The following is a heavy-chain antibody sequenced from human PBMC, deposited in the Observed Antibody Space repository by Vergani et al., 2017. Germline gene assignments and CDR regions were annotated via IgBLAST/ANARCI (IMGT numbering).Heavy chain of an antibody. CDR2: IKSDGSIT. CDR3: ARDRGGRGSSYYYGMDV. D-gene: IGHD2-15*01. J-gene: IGHJ6*02. Sequence: DVHLAESGGGFFQPGGSLRLSCSASGFSFNSYWMHWVRQVPGKGLLWVSRIKSDGSITAYADSVKGRFTISRDNAQNTLYLQMNSLRAEDTAVYYCARDRGGRGSSYYYGMDVWGQGTTVTVSS. V-gene: IGHV3-74*03. CDR1: GFSFNSYW.